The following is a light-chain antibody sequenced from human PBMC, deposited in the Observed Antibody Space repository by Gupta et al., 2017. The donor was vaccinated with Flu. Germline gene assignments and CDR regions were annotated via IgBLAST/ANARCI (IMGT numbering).Light chain of an antibody. V-gene: IGKV3-15*01. Sequence: PLPVSTRERTTHSCSASGSISNNLAWYQQKLSHTPRLLISAAATRDTGITARFSGSGAGIELTITISSLPADDFADYYFHRDNNWPPSTFGHGTRVDVK. J-gene: IGKJ3*01. CDR3: HRDNNWPPST. CDR2: AAA. CDR1: GSISNN.